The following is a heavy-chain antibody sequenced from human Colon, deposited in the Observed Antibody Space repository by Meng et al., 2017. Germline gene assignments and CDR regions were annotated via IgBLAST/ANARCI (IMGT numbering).Heavy chain of an antibody. D-gene: IGHD3-10*01. V-gene: IGHV1-3*01. J-gene: IGHJ4*02. CDR2: ISVGNGNT. Sequence: QVQLVQSGTEVKKPGASVKVSCKTSGFTFTSYAIQWVRQAPGQSLEWMGWISVGNGNTKYSQKFQDRLTITRDTSASTAYMELSGLKSEDTAVYYCARDLYTSGRFDYWGQGTLVTVSS. CDR1: GFTFTSYA. CDR3: ARDLYTSGRFDY.